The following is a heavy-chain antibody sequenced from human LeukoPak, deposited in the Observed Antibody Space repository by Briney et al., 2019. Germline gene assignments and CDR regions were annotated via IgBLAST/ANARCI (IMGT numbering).Heavy chain of an antibody. Sequence: GASVKVSCKASGYTFTGYYMHWVRQAPGQGLEWMGRINPNSGGTNYAQKFQGRVTMTRDTSISTAYMELSRLRPDDTAVYYCARGSAGYCSGGSCYWFDPWGQGTLVTVSS. CDR1: GYTFTGYY. J-gene: IGHJ5*02. CDR2: INPNSGGT. CDR3: ARGSAGYCSGGSCYWFDP. D-gene: IGHD2-15*01. V-gene: IGHV1-2*06.